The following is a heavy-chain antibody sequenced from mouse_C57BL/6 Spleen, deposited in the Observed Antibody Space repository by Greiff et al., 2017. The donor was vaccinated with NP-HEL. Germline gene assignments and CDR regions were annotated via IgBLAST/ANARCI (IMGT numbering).Heavy chain of an antibody. Sequence: VQLQQPGAELVRPGSSVKLSCKASGYTYTSYWMHWVKQRPIQGLEWIGNIDPSDSETHYNQKFKDKATLTVDKSSSTAYMQLSSLTSEDSAVYYCANGNYGTYYAMDYWGQGTSVTVSS. D-gene: IGHD2-1*01. CDR2: IDPSDSET. CDR3: ANGNYGTYYAMDY. V-gene: IGHV1-52*01. CDR1: GYTYTSYW. J-gene: IGHJ4*01.